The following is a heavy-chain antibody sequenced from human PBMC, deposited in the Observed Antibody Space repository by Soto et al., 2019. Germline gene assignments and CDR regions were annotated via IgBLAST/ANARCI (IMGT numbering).Heavy chain of an antibody. Sequence: PSQTLSLTCAISGDSVFSNSAAWNWIRQSPSRGLEWLGRTYYRSKWYNDYAVSVKSRITINPDTSKNQFSLQLNSVTPEDTAVYYCATDYGDYSRFWLDPWGQGTLVTVSS. CDR3: ATDYGDYSRFWLDP. J-gene: IGHJ5*02. V-gene: IGHV6-1*01. D-gene: IGHD4-17*01. CDR1: GDSVFSNSAA. CDR2: TYYRSKWYN.